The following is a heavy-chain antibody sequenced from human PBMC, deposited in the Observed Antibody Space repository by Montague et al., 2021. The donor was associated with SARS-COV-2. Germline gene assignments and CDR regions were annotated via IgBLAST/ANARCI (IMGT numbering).Heavy chain of an antibody. CDR3: ARVFPIRLQFDRYFDY. Sequence: SGSTNYNPSLKSRFTISVDTSKNQFSLKLSSVTAADTAVHYCARVFPIRLQFDRYFDYWGQGTLVTVSS. J-gene: IGHJ4*02. D-gene: IGHD5-24*01. CDR2: SGST. V-gene: IGHV4-59*01.